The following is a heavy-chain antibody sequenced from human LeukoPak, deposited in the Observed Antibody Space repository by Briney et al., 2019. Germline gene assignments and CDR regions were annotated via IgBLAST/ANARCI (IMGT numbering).Heavy chain of an antibody. V-gene: IGHV1-24*01. Sequence: ASVNVSCQVSGYTLTELSMHWVRQAPGKGREWMGGFDPEDGETIYAQKFQGRGTMTEDTSTDTAYMELSSLRSEDTAVYYCVSGALVGIVVVPAAYTGGLDYWGQGTLVTVSS. J-gene: IGHJ4*02. CDR3: VSGALVGIVVVPAAYTGGLDY. CDR2: FDPEDGET. D-gene: IGHD2-2*01. CDR1: GYTLTELS.